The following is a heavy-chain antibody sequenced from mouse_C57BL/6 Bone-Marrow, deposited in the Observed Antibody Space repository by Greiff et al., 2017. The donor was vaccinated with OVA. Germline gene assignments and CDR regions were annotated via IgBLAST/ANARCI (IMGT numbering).Heavy chain of an antibody. D-gene: IGHD1-1*01. CDR2: ISDGGSYT. J-gene: IGHJ4*01. V-gene: IGHV5-4*03. CDR3: AHITTVVAPYYAMDY. CDR1: GFTFSSYA. Sequence: EVKLVESGGGLVKPGGSLKLSCAASGFTFSSYAMSWVRQTPEKRLEWVATISDGGSYTYYPENVKGRFTISIDNATNNLYLQMSHLKSEDTAMYYCAHITTVVAPYYAMDYWGQGTSVTVSS.